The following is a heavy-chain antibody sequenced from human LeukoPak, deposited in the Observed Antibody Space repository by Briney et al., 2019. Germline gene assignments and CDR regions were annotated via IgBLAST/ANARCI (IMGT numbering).Heavy chain of an antibody. CDR3: VRDGYNPYYYYYMDV. Sequence: GGSLRLSCAASGFAFNTYSMNWVRQAPGKGLEWVSFIFSSSIYIYYTDSVKGRFTMSRDNAKNTLYLQMNSLRAEDTAVYFCVRDGYNPYYYYYMDVWGKGTTVTISS. CDR1: GFAFNTYS. J-gene: IGHJ6*03. CDR2: IFSSSIYI. V-gene: IGHV3-21*01. D-gene: IGHD5-18*01.